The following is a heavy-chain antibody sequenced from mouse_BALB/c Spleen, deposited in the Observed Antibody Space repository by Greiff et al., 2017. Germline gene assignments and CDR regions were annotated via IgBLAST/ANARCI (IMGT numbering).Heavy chain of an antibody. Sequence: EVKLMESGPGLVKPSQSLSLTCTVTGYSITSDYAWNWIRQFPGNKLEWMGYISYSGSTSYNPSLKSRISIPRDTSKNQFFLQLNSVTTEDTATYYCARDGTRKYLDYWGQGTTVTVSS. V-gene: IGHV3-2*02. CDR3: ARDGTRKYLDY. D-gene: IGHD4-1*01. J-gene: IGHJ2*01. CDR1: GYSITSDYA. CDR2: ISYSGST.